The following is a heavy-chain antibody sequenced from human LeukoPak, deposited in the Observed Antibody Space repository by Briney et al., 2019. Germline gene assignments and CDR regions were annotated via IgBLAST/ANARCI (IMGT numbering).Heavy chain of an antibody. CDR1: GFTFSSYS. V-gene: IGHV3-21*01. CDR2: ISSSSSYI. D-gene: IGHD6-19*01. CDR3: AREGSSSGWYSDY. Sequence: PGGSLRLSCAASGFTFSSYSMNWVRQAPGKGLEWVSSISSSSSYIYYADSVKGRFTISRDNAKNSLYLQMNSLRAEDTAVYYCAREGSSSGWYSDYWGQGTLVTVSS. J-gene: IGHJ4*02.